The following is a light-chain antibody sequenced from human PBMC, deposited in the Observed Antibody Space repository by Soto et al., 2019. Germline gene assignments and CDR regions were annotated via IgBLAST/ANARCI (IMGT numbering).Light chain of an antibody. Sequence: QSALTQPASESASPGQSIAISCSGTSSDVGAYDYVSWYQHHPGKAPKLIIYEVTYRPSGVSNRFSASKSGNTASLTISGLQAEDEADYYCSSYTRSSTYVFGTGTKVTVL. CDR2: EVT. J-gene: IGLJ1*01. CDR3: SSYTRSSTYV. CDR1: SSDVGAYDY. V-gene: IGLV2-14*01.